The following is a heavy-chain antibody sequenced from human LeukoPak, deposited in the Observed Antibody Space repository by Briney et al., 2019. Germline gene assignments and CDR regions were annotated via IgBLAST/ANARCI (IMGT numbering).Heavy chain of an antibody. CDR3: ATGDPTFDY. J-gene: IGHJ4*02. D-gene: IGHD2-21*02. Sequence: ASVKVSCKASGGTFSSYAISWVRQAPGQGLEWMGWINPNSGGTNYAQKFQGRVTMTRDTSISTAYMELSRLRSDDTAVYYCATGDPTFDYWGQGTLVTVSS. CDR2: INPNSGGT. V-gene: IGHV1-2*02. CDR1: GGTFSSYA.